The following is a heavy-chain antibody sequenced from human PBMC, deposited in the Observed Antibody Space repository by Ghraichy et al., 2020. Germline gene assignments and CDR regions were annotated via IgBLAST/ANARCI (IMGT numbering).Heavy chain of an antibody. CDR1: GFTVSSNY. V-gene: IGHV3-53*01. Sequence: GESLNISCAASGFTVSSNYMSWVRQAPGKGLEWVSIIYSGGSTYYADSVKGRFTISRDNSKNTLDLQMNSLRAEDTAVYYCARESTAGVFDFWGQGTLVTVAS. CDR2: IYSGGST. J-gene: IGHJ4*02. CDR3: ARESTAGVFDF.